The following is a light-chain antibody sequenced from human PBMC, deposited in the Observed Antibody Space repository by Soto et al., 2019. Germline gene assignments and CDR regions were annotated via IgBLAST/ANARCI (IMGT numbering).Light chain of an antibody. CDR3: XXXXSWPIT. CDR2: DAS. Sequence: EIVLTQSPATLSLSPGERATLSCRASQSVSNFLAWYQQIPGQAPSLLIYDASNRATGLPARFRGSGFGTAFTPTLPSLKRANFSFXXXXXXXSWPITFGPGTKVDIK. CDR1: QSVSNF. J-gene: IGKJ3*01. V-gene: IGKV3-11*01.